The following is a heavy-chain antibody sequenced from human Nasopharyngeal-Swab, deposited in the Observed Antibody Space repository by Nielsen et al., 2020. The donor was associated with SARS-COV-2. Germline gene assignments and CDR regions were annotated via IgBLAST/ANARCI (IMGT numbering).Heavy chain of an antibody. J-gene: IGHJ4*02. V-gene: IGHV4-39*01. D-gene: IGHD3-22*01. CDR2: IYYSGST. Sequence: WISQPPGKGLEWIGSIYYSGSTYYNPSLKSRVTISVDTSKNQFSLKLSSVTAADTAVYYCARPGYDSSGYTSYFDYWGQGTLVTVSS. CDR3: ARPGYDSSGYTSYFDY.